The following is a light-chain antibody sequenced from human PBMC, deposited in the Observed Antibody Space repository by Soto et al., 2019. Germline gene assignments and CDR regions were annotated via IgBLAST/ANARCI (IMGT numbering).Light chain of an antibody. Sequence: EIVLTQSPATLSLSPGERATLSCRASQSVSSYLAWYQQKPGQAPRLLIYDASTRATGIPARFSGSGSGTDFTLTISSLEPEDFAVDYCQQRSNWPPYTFGQGTNLEIK. J-gene: IGKJ2*01. CDR3: QQRSNWPPYT. CDR1: QSVSSY. V-gene: IGKV3-11*01. CDR2: DAS.